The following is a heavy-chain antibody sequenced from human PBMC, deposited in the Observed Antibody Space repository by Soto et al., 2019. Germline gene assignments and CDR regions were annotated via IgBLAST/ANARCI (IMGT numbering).Heavy chain of an antibody. CDR2: IYSGGST. J-gene: IGHJ4*02. CDR3: ARDMSGDYDILTGYRSTPDDY. V-gene: IGHV3-66*01. D-gene: IGHD3-9*01. Sequence: EVQLVESGGGLVQPGGSLRLSCAASGFTVSSNYMSWVRQAPGKGLEWVSVIYSGGSTYYADSVKGRFTISRDNSKNTLYLQMNSLRAEDTAVYYCARDMSGDYDILTGYRSTPDDYWGQGTLVTVSS. CDR1: GFTVSSNY.